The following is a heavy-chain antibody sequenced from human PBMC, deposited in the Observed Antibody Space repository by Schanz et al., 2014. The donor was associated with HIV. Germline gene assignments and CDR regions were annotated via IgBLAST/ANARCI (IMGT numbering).Heavy chain of an antibody. CDR3: ARGGYYRGVGDYYVTTFDY. J-gene: IGHJ3*01. Sequence: QVQLVQSGAEWRRPGASVTVSCKASGYTFTGYFIHWVRQVPGQGPEWIGWMSPDTGATNYAQNFRGRITMTRDTSISTAYMELNRLRSDDTAVYYCARGGYYRGVGDYYVTTFDYWGRGTKVTVSS. D-gene: IGHD2-21*01. CDR2: MSPDTGAT. CDR1: GYTFTGYF. V-gene: IGHV1-2*02.